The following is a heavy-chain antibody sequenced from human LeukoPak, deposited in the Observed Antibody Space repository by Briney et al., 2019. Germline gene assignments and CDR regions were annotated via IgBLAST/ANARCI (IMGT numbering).Heavy chain of an antibody. D-gene: IGHD5-18*01. V-gene: IGHV1-2*02. CDR1: GYTFTGYY. J-gene: IGHJ4*02. CDR3: ARGPTAMVYYFDY. CDR2: INPNSGGT. Sequence: ASVKVSCKASGYTFTGYYMHWVRQAPGQGLEWMGWINPNSGGTNYAQKFQGRVTMTRDTSISTAYMELSRLRSDDTAVYYCARGPTAMVYYFDYWGQGTLVTVSS.